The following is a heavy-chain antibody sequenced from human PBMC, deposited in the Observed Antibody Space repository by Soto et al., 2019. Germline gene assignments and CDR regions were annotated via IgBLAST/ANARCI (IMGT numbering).Heavy chain of an antibody. Sequence: QVQLVESGGGVVQPWRSLRLSCAASGFTFSTYAMHWVRQAPGKGLEWVTVLSYDGSNTYYADSVQGRFTISRDNSKNTLYLQMNSLRAEDTAVYYCARGGGVTAPSRPFQHWGQGTLVTVSS. CDR2: LSYDGSNT. J-gene: IGHJ1*01. D-gene: IGHD2-21*02. CDR1: GFTFSTYA. CDR3: ARGGGVTAPSRPFQH. V-gene: IGHV3-30-3*01.